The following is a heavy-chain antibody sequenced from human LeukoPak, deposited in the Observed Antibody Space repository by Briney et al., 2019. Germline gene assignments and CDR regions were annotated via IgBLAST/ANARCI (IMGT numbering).Heavy chain of an antibody. CDR3: AKHDPRRVVITNWFDP. J-gene: IGHJ5*02. V-gene: IGHV3-23*01. Sequence: GGSLRLSCAASGFTFSAYAISWVRQAPGKGLEWVSAISGSGGITYYADSVKGRFTISRGNSKNTLYLQMNSLRAEDTTVYYCAKHDPRRVVITNWFDPWGQGTLVTVSS. CDR1: GFTFSAYA. D-gene: IGHD3-22*01. CDR2: ISGSGGIT.